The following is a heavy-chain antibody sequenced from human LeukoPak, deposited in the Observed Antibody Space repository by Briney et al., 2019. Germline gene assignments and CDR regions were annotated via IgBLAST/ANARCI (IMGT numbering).Heavy chain of an antibody. J-gene: IGHJ5*02. V-gene: IGHV4-59*01. CDR3: ARVVLPWVWFDP. Sequence: SETLSLTCTVSGGSISSYYWSWIRQPPGKGLEWIGYIYYSGSTNYNPSLKSRVTISVDTSKNQFSLKLSSVPAADTAVYYCARVVLPWVWFDPWGQGTLVTVSS. D-gene: IGHD2-8*01. CDR2: IYYSGST. CDR1: GGSISSYY.